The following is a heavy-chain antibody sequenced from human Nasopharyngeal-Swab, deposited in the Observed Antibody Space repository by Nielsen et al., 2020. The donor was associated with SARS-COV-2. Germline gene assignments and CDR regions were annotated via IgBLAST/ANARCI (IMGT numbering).Heavy chain of an antibody. V-gene: IGHV4-34*01. CDR2: ISHLGAT. Sequence: ESLTISCAVYGGSFSDNYWNWVRQSPGKGLEWIGEISHLGATNYKSSLKSRVVLSVDSSKSQFSLRLTSVTAADTGVYYCVRGYRTWSFPSSYYYYHMDVWGQGTTVTVSS. CDR3: VRGYRTWSFPSSYYYYHMDV. J-gene: IGHJ6*03. D-gene: IGHD3-10*01. CDR1: GGSFSDNY.